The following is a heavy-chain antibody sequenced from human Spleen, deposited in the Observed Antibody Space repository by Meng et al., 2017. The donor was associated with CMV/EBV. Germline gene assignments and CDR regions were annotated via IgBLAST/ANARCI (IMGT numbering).Heavy chain of an antibody. CDR1: GGSISSGDYY. J-gene: IGHJ5*02. V-gene: IGHV4-30-4*08. D-gene: IGHD3-3*01. CDR3: ASGLTIFGPYDP. CDR2: INHSGST. Sequence: QVSVQEPGPGLVQPSQTLSPTCTVSGGSISSGDYYWSWIRQPPGKGLEWIGEINHSGSTNYNPSLKSRVTISVDTSKNQFSLKLSSVTAADTAVYYCASGLTIFGPYDPWGQGTLVTVSS.